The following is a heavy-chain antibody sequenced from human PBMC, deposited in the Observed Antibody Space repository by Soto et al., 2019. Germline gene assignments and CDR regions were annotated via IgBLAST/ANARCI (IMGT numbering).Heavy chain of an antibody. CDR2: IWYDGSNK. V-gene: IGHV3-33*01. J-gene: IGHJ6*02. CDR1: GFTFSSYG. Sequence: PGGSLRLSCAASGFTFSSYGMHWVRQAPGKGLEWVAVIWYDGSNKYYADSVEGRFTISRDNSKNTLYLQMNSLRAEDTAVYYCARGDALLGDWYYGMDVWGQGTTVTVSS. D-gene: IGHD3-16*01. CDR3: ARGDALLGDWYYGMDV.